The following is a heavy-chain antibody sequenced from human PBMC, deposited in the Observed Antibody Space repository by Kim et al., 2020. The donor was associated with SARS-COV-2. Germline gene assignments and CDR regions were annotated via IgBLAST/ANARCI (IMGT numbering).Heavy chain of an antibody. V-gene: IGHV3-23*01. Sequence: GGSLRLSCAASGFTFSTYAMSWVRQAPGKGLEWVSGISGSGGSRYYADSVKGRFTISRDNSKNTLFLQMNSLRVDDTAVYYCAKDGSSCAPEDYFDYWGQGTLVTVSS. D-gene: IGHD6-13*01. CDR1: GFTFSTYA. J-gene: IGHJ4*02. CDR3: AKDGSSCAPEDYFDY. CDR2: ISGSGGSR.